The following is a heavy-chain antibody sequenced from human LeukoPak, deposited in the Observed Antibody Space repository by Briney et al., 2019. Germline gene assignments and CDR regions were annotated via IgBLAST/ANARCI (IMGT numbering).Heavy chain of an antibody. D-gene: IGHD3-9*01. Sequence: GASVKVSCKASGGTFSSYAISWVRQAPGQGLGWMGGIIPIFGTANYAQKFQGRVTITADKSTSTAYVELSSLRSEDTAVYYCARGESYDILTGYYSWGQGTLVTVSS. V-gene: IGHV1-69*06. CDR1: GGTFSSYA. J-gene: IGHJ4*02. CDR3: ARGESYDILTGYYS. CDR2: IIPIFGTA.